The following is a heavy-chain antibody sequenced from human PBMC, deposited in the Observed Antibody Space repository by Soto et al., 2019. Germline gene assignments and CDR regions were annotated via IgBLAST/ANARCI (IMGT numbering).Heavy chain of an antibody. CDR3: ARGPRRSYYYYMDV. CDR1: GGSFSGYY. V-gene: IGHV4-34*01. CDR2: INHSVST. Sequence: SETLSLTCAVYGGSFSGYYWSWIRQPPGKGLEWIGEINHSVSTNYNPSLKSRVTISVDTSKNQFSLKLSSVTAADTAVYYCARGPRRSYYYYMDVWGKGTTVTVSS. J-gene: IGHJ6*03.